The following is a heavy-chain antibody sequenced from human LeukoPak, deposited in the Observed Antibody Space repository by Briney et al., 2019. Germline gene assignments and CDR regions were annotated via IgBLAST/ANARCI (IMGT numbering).Heavy chain of an antibody. CDR2: IYYSGST. J-gene: IGHJ4*02. CDR1: GGSISSYY. Sequence: SETLSLTCTVSGGSISSYYRSWIRQPPGKGLEWIGYIYYSGSTNYNPSLKSRVTISVDTSKNQFSLKLSSVTAADTVVYYCARHLDGVSYPLDYWGQGTLVTVSS. V-gene: IGHV4-59*01. D-gene: IGHD1-26*01. CDR3: ARHLDGVSYPLDY.